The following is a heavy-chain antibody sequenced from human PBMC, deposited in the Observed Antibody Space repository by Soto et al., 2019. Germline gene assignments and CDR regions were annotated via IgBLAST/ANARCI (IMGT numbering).Heavy chain of an antibody. V-gene: IGHV3-23*01. Sequence: GGSLRLSCAASGFTSSTYTMSWVRQAPGKGLEWVSAISGSGGSPSYADSVQGRFTISRDNPKNTLYLQMNSLRVEDTAMYYCAKARCSTTNCYVPDYWGQGTLVTVSS. J-gene: IGHJ4*02. CDR2: ISGSGGSP. CDR1: GFTSSTYT. CDR3: AKARCSTTNCYVPDY. D-gene: IGHD2-2*01.